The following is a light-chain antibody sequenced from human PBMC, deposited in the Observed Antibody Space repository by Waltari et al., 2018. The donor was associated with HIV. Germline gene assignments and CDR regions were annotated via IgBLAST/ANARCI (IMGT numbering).Light chain of an antibody. J-gene: IGLJ2*01. Sequence: QTVVTQEPSFSVSPGGTVTLTCGLNSGSVSTSYYPSWYQQTPGQAPRTLIYSTNIRSSGVPDRFSGSILGNKAALTITGAQADDEADYYCVVRMGNGISLFGGGTKLTVL. V-gene: IGLV8-61*01. CDR3: VVRMGNGISL. CDR1: SGSVSTSYY. CDR2: STN.